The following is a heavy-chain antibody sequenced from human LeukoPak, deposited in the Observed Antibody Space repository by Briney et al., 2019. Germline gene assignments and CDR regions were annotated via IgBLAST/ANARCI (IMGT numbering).Heavy chain of an antibody. D-gene: IGHD6-13*01. J-gene: IGHJ4*02. V-gene: IGHV3-11*04. CDR1: GGTISSSS. CDR3: ARVGVLSSSWLLY. Sequence: LSLTCTVSGGTISSSSYYWGWIRQPAGEGLEWVASISSGAATIYHADSVKGRFTISRDNAKNSLYLQMNSLRAEDTAVYYCARVGVLSSSWLLYWGQGTLVTVSS. CDR2: ISSGAATI.